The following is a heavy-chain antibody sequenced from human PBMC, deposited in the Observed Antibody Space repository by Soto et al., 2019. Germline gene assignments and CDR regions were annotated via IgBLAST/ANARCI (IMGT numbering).Heavy chain of an antibody. J-gene: IGHJ4*02. D-gene: IGHD3-3*01. Sequence: LRLSGAASGFTFSSYGMHWVRQAPGKGLEWVAVIWYDGSNKYYADSVKGRFTISRDNSKNTLYLQMNSLRAEDTAVYYCARDLGFWSAFDYWGQGTLVTVS. CDR3: ARDLGFWSAFDY. CDR1: GFTFSSYG. CDR2: IWYDGSNK. V-gene: IGHV3-33*01.